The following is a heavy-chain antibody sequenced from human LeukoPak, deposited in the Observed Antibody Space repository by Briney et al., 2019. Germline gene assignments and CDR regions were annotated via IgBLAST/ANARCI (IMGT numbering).Heavy chain of an antibody. Sequence: NPSETLSLTCTVSGASITSYYWSWIRQLPGTGLEWIGYIYYSGSTNYNPSLKSRVTISVDTSKNQFSLKLSSVSAADTAVYYCARHGAAAAGDYFYYYLDVWGKGTTVTVSS. CDR3: ARHGAAAAGDYFYYYLDV. CDR1: GASITSYY. CDR2: IYYSGST. D-gene: IGHD6-13*01. J-gene: IGHJ6*03. V-gene: IGHV4-59*08.